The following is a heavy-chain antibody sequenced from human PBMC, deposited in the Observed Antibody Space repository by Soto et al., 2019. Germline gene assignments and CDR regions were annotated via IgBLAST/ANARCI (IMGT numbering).Heavy chain of an antibody. CDR1: GFAFSGYG. J-gene: IGHJ6*02. V-gene: IGHV3-33*01. CDR3: AREGYCSGGGCSGGMDV. CDR2: IWFDGGDA. D-gene: IGHD2-15*01. Sequence: PGGSLRLSCAASGFAFSGYGMHWVRQAPGKGLEWVAFIWFDGGDALYSDSVKGRFSITRDNSKNTLFLQLNSLRGDDTAVYYCAREGYCSGGGCSGGMDVWGQGTTVTVSS.